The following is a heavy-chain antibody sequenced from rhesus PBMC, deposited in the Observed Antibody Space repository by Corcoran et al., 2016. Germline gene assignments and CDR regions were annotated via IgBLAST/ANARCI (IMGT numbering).Heavy chain of an antibody. D-gene: IGHD6-25*01. CDR2: LYGSGSST. V-gene: IGHV4-169*02. J-gene: IGHJ4*01. CDR1: GGSISSSY. Sequence: QLQLQESGPGLVKPSETLSVTCAVSGGSISSSYWSWIRQAPGKGLEWIGYLYGSGSSTNYNPSLRSRVTLSVDTSKNQLSLKLSSVTAADTAVYYCASDRGYSGSWSLGYFDYWGQGVLVTVSS. CDR3: ASDRGYSGSWSLGYFDY.